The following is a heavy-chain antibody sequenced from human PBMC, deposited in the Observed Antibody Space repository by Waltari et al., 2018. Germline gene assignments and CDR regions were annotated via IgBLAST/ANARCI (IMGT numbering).Heavy chain of an antibody. Sequence: EVQLVQSGAEVKKSGESLTISWKGSGFIFTSYWINWLRQMPGKGLEWMGRIDPADSRTYYSPSFQGHVTISVDKSISTAYLQWNSLEASDTAMFYCARQRGGGGPWSDNNDYYGMDVWGQGTTVIVFS. J-gene: IGHJ6*02. V-gene: IGHV5-10-1*03. CDR3: ARQRGGGGPWSDNNDYYGMDV. CDR1: GFIFTSYW. CDR2: IDPADSRT. D-gene: IGHD1-1*01.